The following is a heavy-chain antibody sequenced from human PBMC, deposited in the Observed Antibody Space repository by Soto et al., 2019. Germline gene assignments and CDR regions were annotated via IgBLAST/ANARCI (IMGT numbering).Heavy chain of an antibody. CDR2: INPSGGTT. V-gene: IGHV1-46*01. CDR1: GYTFTRYN. D-gene: IGHD2-15*01. J-gene: IGHJ4*02. CDR3: ARVRGGGSEYFFDY. Sequence: ASVKVSCKASGYTFTRYNVHWVRQAPGQGPEWMAIINPSGGTTYYVQKFEGRVTLTTDTSTSTVYMELSSLRSDDTAVYYCARVRGGGSEYFFDYWGQGTLVTVSS.